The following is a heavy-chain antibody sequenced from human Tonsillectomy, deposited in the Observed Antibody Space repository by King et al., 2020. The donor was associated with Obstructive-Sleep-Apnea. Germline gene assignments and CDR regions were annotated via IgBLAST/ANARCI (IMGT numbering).Heavy chain of an antibody. Sequence: QLVQSGTEVKRPGASVKVSCKASGYTFTSYGISWGRQAPGQGPEWMGWISAYNGNANYAQMLQGRVTMTTDTSTSTAYMELRSLRSDDTAVYYCARSSSGSIPYYFDYWGQGTLVTVSS. CDR1: GYTFTSYG. CDR3: ARSSSGSIPYYFDY. V-gene: IGHV1-18*01. D-gene: IGHD6-19*01. J-gene: IGHJ4*02. CDR2: ISAYNGNA.